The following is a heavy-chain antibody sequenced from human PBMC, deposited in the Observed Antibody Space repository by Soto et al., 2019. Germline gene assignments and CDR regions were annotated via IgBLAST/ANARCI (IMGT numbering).Heavy chain of an antibody. Sequence: SETLSLTCTVSGGSVSSCSYYWSWSRHPPGKGLECIGYIYHSGSTNYNPSLKSRVTISVDTSKNQFSLKLSSVPAADTAVYYCASYYDSSGYPSFDYWGQGTLLTVS. CDR1: GGSVSSCSYY. D-gene: IGHD3-22*01. J-gene: IGHJ4*02. CDR3: ASYYDSSGYPSFDY. V-gene: IGHV4-61*01. CDR2: IYHSGST.